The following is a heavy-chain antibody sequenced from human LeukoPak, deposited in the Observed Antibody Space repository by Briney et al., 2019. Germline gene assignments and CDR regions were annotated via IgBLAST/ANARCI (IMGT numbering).Heavy chain of an antibody. CDR2: ISTDGSST. V-gene: IGHV3-74*01. CDR3: AGGRSGNYGLFDY. D-gene: IGHD1-26*01. CDR1: GFTFSGYW. Sequence: PGGSLRLSCAASGFTFSGYWMHWVRQAPGKGLVWVSRISTDGSSTNYADSVKGRFTISRDNAKNTLYLQMNSLGADDTAVYYCAGGRSGNYGLFDYWGKGTLVTVSS. J-gene: IGHJ4*02.